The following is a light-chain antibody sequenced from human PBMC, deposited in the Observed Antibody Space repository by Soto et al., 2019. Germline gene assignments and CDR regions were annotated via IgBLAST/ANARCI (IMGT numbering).Light chain of an antibody. J-gene: IGKJ5*01. CDR1: QSVSSSY. CDR2: GAS. V-gene: IGKV3-20*01. CDR3: QQYGSSAPIT. Sequence: EIVLTQSPGTLSLSPGARATLSCRASQSVSSSYLAWYQQKPGQAPRLLIYGASIRATGIPDRFSGSESETDFTLTISRLEPEDFALYYCQQYGSSAPITFGQGTRLEIK.